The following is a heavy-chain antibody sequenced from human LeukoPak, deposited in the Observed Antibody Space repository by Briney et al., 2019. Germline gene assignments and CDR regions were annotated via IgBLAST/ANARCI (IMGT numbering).Heavy chain of an antibody. CDR2: ISSSSSYI. CDR1: GFTFSTYN. V-gene: IGHV3-21*01. D-gene: IGHD2-2*01. J-gene: IGHJ4*02. Sequence: GSLRLSCAASGFTFSTYNMNWVRQAPGKGLEWVSSISSSSSYIYYTDSVKGRFTVSRDNAKNSLYLQMNSLRAEDTAVYYCARKDIVVVPAATCFDYWGQGTLVTVSS. CDR3: ARKDIVVVPAATCFDY.